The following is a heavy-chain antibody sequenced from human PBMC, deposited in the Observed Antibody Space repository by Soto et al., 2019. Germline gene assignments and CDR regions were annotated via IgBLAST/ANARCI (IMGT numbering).Heavy chain of an antibody. CDR3: ATHSGSLLEGAFDI. V-gene: IGHV3-7*01. Sequence: GGSLRLSCAASGFTFSSYWMSWVRQAPGKGLEWVANIKQDGSEKYYVDSVKGRFTISRDNAKNSLYLQMNSLRAEDTAVYYCATHSGSLLEGAFDIWGQGTMVTVSS. CDR2: IKQDGSEK. J-gene: IGHJ3*02. CDR1: GFTFSSYW. D-gene: IGHD1-26*01.